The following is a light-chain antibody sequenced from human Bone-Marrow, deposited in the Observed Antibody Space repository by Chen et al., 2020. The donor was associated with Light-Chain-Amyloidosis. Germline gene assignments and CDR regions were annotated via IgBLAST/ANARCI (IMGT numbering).Light chain of an antibody. CDR1: QSVFSS. CDR3: HQYDNRYS. J-gene: IGKJ2*03. CDR2: GAS. V-gene: IGKV3-15*01. Sequence: EIVMTQSPATLSVSPGERATLSCRASQSVFSSLAWYQQKPGQAPRLLISGASTRATDIPARFSGSGSGTDFTITISNLQSEDLATYNCHQYDNRYSFGQGTKLEIK.